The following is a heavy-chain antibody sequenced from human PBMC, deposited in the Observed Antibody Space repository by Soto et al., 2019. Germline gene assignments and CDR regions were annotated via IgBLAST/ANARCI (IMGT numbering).Heavy chain of an antibody. CDR1: GFTFSSDW. V-gene: IGHV3-7*03. CDR2: IKQDGSEK. CDR3: VRVGPLGGY. D-gene: IGHD3-16*01. J-gene: IGHJ4*02. Sequence: EVQLVESGGGWVQPAGSLRLSCAASGFTFSSDWMSWVRQAPGQGMEWVANIKQDGSEKYYVDSVKGRFTISRANAKNSLYLQMNSVGADDTAIFYCVRVGPLGGYWGQGTLVTVSS.